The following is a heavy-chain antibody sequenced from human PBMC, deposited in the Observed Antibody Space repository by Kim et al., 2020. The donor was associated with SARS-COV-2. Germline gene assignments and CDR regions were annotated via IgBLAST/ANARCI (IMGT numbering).Heavy chain of an antibody. V-gene: IGHV4-38-2*02. CDR1: GYSISSGYY. CDR2: IYHSGST. Sequence: SETLSLTCTVSGYSISSGYYWGWIRQPPGKGLEWIGSIYHSGSTYYNPSLKSRVTISVDTSKNQFSLKLSSVTAADTAVYYCATQAEYYYESSAGWYFDL. J-gene: IGHJ2*01. D-gene: IGHD3-22*01. CDR3: ATQAEYYYESSAGWYFDL.